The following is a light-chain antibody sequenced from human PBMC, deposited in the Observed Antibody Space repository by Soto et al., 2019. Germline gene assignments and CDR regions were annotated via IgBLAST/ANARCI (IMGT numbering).Light chain of an antibody. Sequence: EIVLTQSPATLSLSPGDRATLSCRASQSVSSYLAWYQQKPGQAPRLLIYDASNRATGIPARFSGSGSGTDFPLTISRREPEDFAVYHCQQGSNWPSTFGGGTKVEIK. CDR2: DAS. J-gene: IGKJ4*01. CDR1: QSVSSY. V-gene: IGKV3-11*01. CDR3: QQGSNWPST.